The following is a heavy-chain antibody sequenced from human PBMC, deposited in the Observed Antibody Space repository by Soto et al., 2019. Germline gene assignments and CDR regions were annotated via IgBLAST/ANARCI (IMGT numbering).Heavy chain of an antibody. Sequence: GPSVKVSCKVSGYTLTELSMHWVRQAPGKGLEWMGGFDPEDGETIYAQKFQGRVTMTEDTSTDTAYMELSSLRSEDTAVYYCATETWANNWFDPWGQGTLVTVSS. J-gene: IGHJ5*02. V-gene: IGHV1-24*01. CDR1: GYTLTELS. CDR2: FDPEDGET. D-gene: IGHD3-16*01. CDR3: ATETWANNWFDP.